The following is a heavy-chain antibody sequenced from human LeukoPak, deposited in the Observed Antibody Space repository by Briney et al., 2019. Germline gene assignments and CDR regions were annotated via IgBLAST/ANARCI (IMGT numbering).Heavy chain of an antibody. CDR2: IYTSGST. J-gene: IGHJ5*02. V-gene: IGHV4-61*02. D-gene: IGHD4-11*01. Sequence: PSETLSLTCTVSGGSISSGSYYWSWIRQPAGKGLEWIGRIYTSGSTNYNPSLKSRVTISVDTSKNQFSLKLSSVTAADTAVYYCAREQYRRNWFDPWGQGTLVTVSP. CDR3: AREQYRRNWFDP. CDR1: GGSISSGSYY.